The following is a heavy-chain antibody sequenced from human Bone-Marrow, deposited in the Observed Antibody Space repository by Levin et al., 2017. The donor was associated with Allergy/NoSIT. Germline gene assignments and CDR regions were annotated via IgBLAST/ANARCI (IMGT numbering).Heavy chain of an antibody. D-gene: IGHD5-18*01. CDR1: GYTFTGYY. CDR3: ARGKWGGYDSGYSYPYYFDY. V-gene: IGHV1-2*02. CDR2: INPNSGGT. J-gene: IGHJ4*02. Sequence: ASVKVSCKASGYTFTGYYMHWVRQAPGQGLEWMGWINPNSGGTNYAQKFQGRVTMTRDTSISTAYMELSRLRSDDTAVYYCARGKWGGYDSGYSYPYYFDYWGQGTLVTVSS.